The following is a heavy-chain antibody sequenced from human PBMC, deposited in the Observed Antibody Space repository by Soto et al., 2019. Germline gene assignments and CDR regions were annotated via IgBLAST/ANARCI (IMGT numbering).Heavy chain of an antibody. V-gene: IGHV3-23*01. CDR1: GFTFSSYA. Sequence: EVQLLESGGDLVQPGGSLRLSCVVSGFTFSSYAMSWVRQAPGKGLEWVSGITGSGADTYYVDSVKGRFTISRDNSRKTLYLQMDSLRAEDTAIFYCERRNTIGPSYDYWGQGTLVTVSS. CDR2: ITGSGADT. D-gene: IGHD1-1*01. CDR3: ERRNTIGPSYDY. J-gene: IGHJ4*02.